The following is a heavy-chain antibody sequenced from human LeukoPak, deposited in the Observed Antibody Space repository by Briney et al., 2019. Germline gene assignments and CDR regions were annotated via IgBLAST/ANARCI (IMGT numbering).Heavy chain of an antibody. CDR1: GGSISSYY. V-gene: IGHV4-59*01. J-gene: IGHJ6*04. D-gene: IGHD6-13*01. Sequence: PSETLSLTCTVSGGSISSYYWSWLGQPPGKGLEGIGYSYYSGSTNYNPSLKSRVTISVDTSKNQFSLKLSSVTAADTAVYYCARDTYSSSWYNGMDVWGKGTAVTVSS. CDR3: ARDTYSSSWYNGMDV. CDR2: SYYSGST.